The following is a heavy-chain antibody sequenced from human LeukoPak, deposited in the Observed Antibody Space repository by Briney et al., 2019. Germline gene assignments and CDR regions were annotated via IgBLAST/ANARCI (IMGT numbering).Heavy chain of an antibody. CDR2: ISGSGGTT. CDR3: ARERSTRGYYYYGMDV. Sequence: PGGSLRLSCAASGFTFTNYAMSWVRQAPGKGLEWVSAISGSGGTTYYADSVKGRFSISRDNAKNSLYVQMNSLRAEDTAVYYCARERSTRGYYYYGMDVWGQGTTVTVSS. V-gene: IGHV3-23*01. D-gene: IGHD2-2*01. J-gene: IGHJ6*02. CDR1: GFTFTNYA.